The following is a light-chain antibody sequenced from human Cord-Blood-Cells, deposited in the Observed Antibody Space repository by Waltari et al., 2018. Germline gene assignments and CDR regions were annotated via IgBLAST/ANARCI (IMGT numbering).Light chain of an antibody. J-gene: IGLJ3*02. Sequence: QSVLTQPPSPSGTPGQRVTISFSGSSSNIGSNYVYWYQQPPGTAPKLLIYRNNRRPSGVPDRFSGSKSGTSASLAISGLRSEDEADYYCAAWDDSLSGPVFGGGTKLTVL. V-gene: IGLV1-47*01. CDR2: RNN. CDR3: AAWDDSLSGPV. CDR1: SSNIGSNY.